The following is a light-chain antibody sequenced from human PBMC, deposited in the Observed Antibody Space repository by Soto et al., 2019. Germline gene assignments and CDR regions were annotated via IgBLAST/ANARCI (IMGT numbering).Light chain of an antibody. V-gene: IGKV1-9*01. Sequence: IHLTQSPSSLSASVVYRVTITCRASQGISSYLAWYQQKPGKAPKLLIYAASTLQSGVPSRFTGSGFGTEFTLTISSLQPDDFATYYCQQYHRYSRTFGQGTKVDIK. CDR1: QGISSY. J-gene: IGKJ1*01. CDR3: QQYHRYSRT. CDR2: AAS.